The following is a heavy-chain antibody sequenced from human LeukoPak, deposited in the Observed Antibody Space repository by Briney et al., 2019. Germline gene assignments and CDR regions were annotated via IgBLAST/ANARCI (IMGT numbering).Heavy chain of an antibody. CDR1: GFSFSTQE. D-gene: IGHD5-12*01. CDR2: ISKDGRTI. Sequence: GGSLRLSCAASGFSFSTQEMAWVRQAPGKGLEWVSYISKDGRTIYYADSVKGRFTTSRDNTRNSLFLQLSSLSADDTAFYYCARGSYTGFDLYFDSWGQGTRVSISS. J-gene: IGHJ4*02. V-gene: IGHV3-48*03. CDR3: ARGSYTGFDLYFDS.